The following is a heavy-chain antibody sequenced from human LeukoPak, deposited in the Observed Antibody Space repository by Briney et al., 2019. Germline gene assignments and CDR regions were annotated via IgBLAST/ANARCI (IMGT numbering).Heavy chain of an antibody. CDR2: ISYDGSNK. D-gene: IGHD6-19*01. CDR1: GFTFSNYA. CDR3: AREPYSSGWYFSYYFDY. J-gene: IGHJ4*02. V-gene: IGHV3-30-3*01. Sequence: PGGSLRLSCAASGFTFSNYAMHWVRQAPGKGLEWVAVISYDGSNKYCADSVKGRFTISRDNSKNTLYLQMNSLRAEDTAVYYCAREPYSSGWYFSYYFDYWGQGTLVTVSS.